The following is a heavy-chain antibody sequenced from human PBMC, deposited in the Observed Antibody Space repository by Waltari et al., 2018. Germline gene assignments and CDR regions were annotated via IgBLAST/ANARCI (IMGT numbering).Heavy chain of an antibody. CDR2: MYSDGGA. Sequence: EVKLVDSGGGLIQPGGSLRLSCAASGFTVNNNYMSWVRQAPGKGLEWVSLMYSDGGAYYADSVKGRFTISRDNSKNTVYLQMDSLRADDTAVYYCATPLTGRAYWGQGTLVTVSS. V-gene: IGHV3-53*01. CDR1: GFTVNNNY. J-gene: IGHJ4*02. CDR3: ATPLTGRAY.